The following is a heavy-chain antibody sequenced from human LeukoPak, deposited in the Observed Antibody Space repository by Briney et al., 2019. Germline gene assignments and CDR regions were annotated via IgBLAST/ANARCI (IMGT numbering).Heavy chain of an antibody. CDR2: IWYDGSNK. V-gene: IGHV3-33*01. Sequence: PGRSLRLSCAASGFTFSSYGMHWVRQAPGKGLEWVAVIWYDGSNKYYADSVKGRFTISRDNSKNTLYLQMNRLRAEDTAVYYCARETDCSSTSCYGQSDYWGQGTLVTVSS. D-gene: IGHD2-2*01. J-gene: IGHJ4*02. CDR1: GFTFSSYG. CDR3: ARETDCSSTSCYGQSDY.